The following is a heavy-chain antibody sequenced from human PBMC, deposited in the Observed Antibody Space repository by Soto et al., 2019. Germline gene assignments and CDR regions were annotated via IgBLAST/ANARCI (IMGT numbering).Heavy chain of an antibody. Sequence: QVQLQQWGAGLVKPSETLSLTCAVYGTSFTDYYWNWIRQPPGKGLEWIGEINHSGRTNYNPSLKSRVTISVNTSKNPFSLGLRSVTGANTAVYYCARGENRVTRGTIPGYWGQGTPVTVSS. D-gene: IGHD1-1*01. CDR2: INHSGRT. V-gene: IGHV4-34*01. J-gene: IGHJ4*02. CDR3: ARGENRVTRGTIPGY. CDR1: GTSFTDYY.